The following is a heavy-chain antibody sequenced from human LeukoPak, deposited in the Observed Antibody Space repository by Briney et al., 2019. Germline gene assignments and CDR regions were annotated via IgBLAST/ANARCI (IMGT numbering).Heavy chain of an antibody. CDR1: GGSISSYY. CDR2: TYTSGST. CDR3: ARDKVTRIYRSSTSCYGHYYYYYGMDV. V-gene: IGHV4-4*07. Sequence: SETLSLTCTISGGSISSYYWSWIRQPPGKGLEWIGRTYTSGSTNYNPSLKSRVTMSVDTSKNQFSLKLSSVTAADTAVYYCARDKVTRIYRSSTSCYGHYYYYYGMDVWGQGTTVTVSS. J-gene: IGHJ6*02. D-gene: IGHD2-2*01.